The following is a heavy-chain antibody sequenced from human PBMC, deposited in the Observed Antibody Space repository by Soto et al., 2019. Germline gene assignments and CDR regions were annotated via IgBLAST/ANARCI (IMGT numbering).Heavy chain of an antibody. CDR2: INHSGRT. Sequence: PSETLSLTCAVYGGSFRDYYWSWIRQTPDKGLEWIGEINHSGRTNYNPSLKSRVTVSVDTSKNQFSLKATSVTAADTAIYHCARGQGTTEVNDGPGYWGQGTMVTVSS. CDR3: ARGQGTTEVNDGPGY. J-gene: IGHJ4*02. CDR1: GGSFRDYY. D-gene: IGHD1-1*01. V-gene: IGHV4-34*01.